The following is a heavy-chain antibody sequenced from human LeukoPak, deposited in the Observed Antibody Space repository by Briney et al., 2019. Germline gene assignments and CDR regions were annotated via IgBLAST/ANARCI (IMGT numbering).Heavy chain of an antibody. CDR1: GFSVSSNY. CDR3: ARAVTIFGVVWHYFDY. J-gene: IGHJ4*02. D-gene: IGHD3-3*01. Sequence: GGSLRLSCTASGFSVSSNYMSWVRKAPGQGLERVSVIYSGGSTYYADSVKGRFTISRDNSKNTLYLQMNSLRAEDTAVYYCARAVTIFGVVWHYFDYWGQGTLVTVSS. CDR2: IYSGGST. V-gene: IGHV3-66*02.